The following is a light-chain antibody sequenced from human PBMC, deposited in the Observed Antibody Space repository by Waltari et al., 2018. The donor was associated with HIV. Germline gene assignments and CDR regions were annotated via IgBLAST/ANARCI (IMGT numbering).Light chain of an antibody. CDR3: QQYYNYPLT. Sequence: DIQMTQPPSTLSAPVGSGATITCRARQRVDSWLAWFQQKPGKPPKLLIYKASSLESGVPSRFSGSGSETEFTLTISSLQPDDFAGYYCQQYYNYPLTFGGGTKVEIK. J-gene: IGKJ4*01. CDR1: QRVDSW. CDR2: KAS. V-gene: IGKV1-5*03.